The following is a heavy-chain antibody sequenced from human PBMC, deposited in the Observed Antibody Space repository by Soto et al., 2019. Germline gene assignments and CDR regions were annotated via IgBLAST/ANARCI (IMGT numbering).Heavy chain of an antibody. D-gene: IGHD6-13*01. CDR3: AGAAGTLGYFQH. CDR2: ISSSSSYI. V-gene: IGHV3-21*01. Sequence: GGSLRLSCAASGFTFSSYSMNWVRRAPGKGLEWVSSISSSSSYIYYADSVKGRFTISRDNAKNSLYLQMNSLRAEDTAVYYCAGAAGTLGYFQHWGQGTLVTVSS. J-gene: IGHJ1*01. CDR1: GFTFSSYS.